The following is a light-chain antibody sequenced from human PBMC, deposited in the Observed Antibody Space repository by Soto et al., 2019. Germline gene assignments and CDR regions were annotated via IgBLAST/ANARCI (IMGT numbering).Light chain of an antibody. J-gene: IGKJ1*01. CDR3: QQLDDSQWT. CDR1: QSVHSRY. V-gene: IGKV3-20*01. CDR2: HVS. Sequence: LVLTQSPGTLSLSPGERATLSCWASQSVHSRYLSWYQQKLGQAPRLLIYHVSTRATGIPDRFSGSGSGTDFTLTISRLEPEDFAVYYCQQLDDSQWTFGQGTKVDIK.